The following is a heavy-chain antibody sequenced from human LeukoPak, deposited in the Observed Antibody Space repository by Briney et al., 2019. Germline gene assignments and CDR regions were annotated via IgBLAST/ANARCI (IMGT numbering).Heavy chain of an antibody. D-gene: IGHD3-22*01. Sequence: GGSLRLSCSASGFTFSNYIMNWVRQAPGKGLDWVSSISSSSSYIYYADSVKGRFTISRGNAKNSLYLQMNSLRAEDTAVYYCAIATYYYDSSGYRVWGQGTLVTVSS. J-gene: IGHJ4*02. CDR3: AIATYYYDSSGYRV. V-gene: IGHV3-21*01. CDR1: GFTFSNYI. CDR2: ISSSSSYI.